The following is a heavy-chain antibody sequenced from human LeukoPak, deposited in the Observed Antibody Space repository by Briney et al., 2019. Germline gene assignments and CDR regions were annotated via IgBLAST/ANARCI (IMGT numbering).Heavy chain of an antibody. CDR2: ITWNSGSI. J-gene: IGHJ4*02. CDR3: AAQPCSVGRCYLDY. CDR1: GFTFDDYA. V-gene: IGHV3-9*01. D-gene: IGHD2-15*01. Sequence: PGGSLRLSCAASGFTFDDYAMYWVRQAPGKGLEWVSGITWNSGSIGYADSVKGRFTISRDNSKNTLFLQMNSLGADDTAVYYCAAQPCSVGRCYLDYWGQGTLVTVSS.